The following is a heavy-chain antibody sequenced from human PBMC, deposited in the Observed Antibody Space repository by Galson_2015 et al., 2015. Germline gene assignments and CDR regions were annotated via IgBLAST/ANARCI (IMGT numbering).Heavy chain of an antibody. V-gene: IGHV3-23*01. CDR2: NSSSGGST. CDR3: AKSGGRFSSSNGV. J-gene: IGHJ4*01. D-gene: IGHD2-8*01. CDR1: SINND. Sequence: SINNDEWCVSQDPGERLQWGSVNSSSGGSTFYAASVKSRFTISRDTSKNPLYLQLNTLRAADTAVYYCAKSGGRFSSSNGVWGQGTLVTVSS.